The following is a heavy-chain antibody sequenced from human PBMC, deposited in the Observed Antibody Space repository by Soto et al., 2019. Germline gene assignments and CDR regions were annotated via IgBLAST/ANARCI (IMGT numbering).Heavy chain of an antibody. Sequence: PGGSLRLSCAASGFTFSSYSMNWVRQAPGKGLEWVSYISSSSSTIYYADSVKGRFTISRDNAKNSLYLQMNSLRAEDTAVYYCARDPSIAARPGAFDIWGQGTMVT. CDR2: ISSSSSTI. J-gene: IGHJ3*02. CDR1: GFTFSSYS. D-gene: IGHD6-6*01. V-gene: IGHV3-48*01. CDR3: ARDPSIAARPGAFDI.